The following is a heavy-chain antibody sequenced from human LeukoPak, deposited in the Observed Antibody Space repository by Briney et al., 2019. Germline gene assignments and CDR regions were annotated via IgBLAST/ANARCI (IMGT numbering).Heavy chain of an antibody. J-gene: IGHJ4*02. CDR1: GGSIGSYY. Sequence: SETLSLTCTVSGGSIGSYYWSWIRQPAGKGLEWIGRIYTSGSTNYNPSPKSRVIMSVDTSKNQFSLKLSSVTAADTAVYYCARAKEQRDSGWYGEYYFDYWGQGTLVTVSS. CDR2: IYTSGST. CDR3: ARAKEQRDSGWYGEYYFDY. V-gene: IGHV4-4*07. D-gene: IGHD6-19*01.